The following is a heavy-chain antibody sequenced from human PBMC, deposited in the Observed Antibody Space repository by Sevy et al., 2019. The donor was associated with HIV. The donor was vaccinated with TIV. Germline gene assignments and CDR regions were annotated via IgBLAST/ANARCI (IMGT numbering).Heavy chain of an antibody. Sequence: SETLSLTCTVSGGSLFATSYHWGWVRQPPGKGLEWIGRVYYLGNTKYNPTLESRVTISIDTSNIQFSLRLSSVTAADTAIYYCACEWAWSTNPNSIDHWGRGTLVTVSS. CDR1: GGSLFATSYH. V-gene: IGHV4-39*01. D-gene: IGHD2-8*01. J-gene: IGHJ4*02. CDR3: ACEWAWSTNPNSIDH. CDR2: VYYLGNT.